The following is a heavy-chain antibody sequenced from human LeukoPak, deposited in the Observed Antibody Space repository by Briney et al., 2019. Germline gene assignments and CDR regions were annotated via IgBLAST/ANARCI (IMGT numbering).Heavy chain of an antibody. V-gene: IGHV3-21*06. Sequence: GGSLRLSCAASGFTFSTYRMNWVRQAPGKGLEWVSTISTSSNFIYYADSVKGRFTISRDNAKNSLYLQMNSLRAEDTAVYYCGVDGGYWGQGTLVTVSS. J-gene: IGHJ4*02. CDR2: ISTSSNFI. CDR3: GVDGGY. D-gene: IGHD2-15*01. CDR1: GFTFSTYR.